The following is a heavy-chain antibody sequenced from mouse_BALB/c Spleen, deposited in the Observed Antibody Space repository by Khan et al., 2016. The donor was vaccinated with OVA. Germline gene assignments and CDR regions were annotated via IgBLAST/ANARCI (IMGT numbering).Heavy chain of an antibody. Sequence: EVQLQESGGGLVQPGGSLKLSCAASGFTFSSYGMSWVRQTPDKRLELVATINSNGGSTYYSDSVKGRFTISRDNAKNTLYLQMSSLKSEDTAMYYCARIARKINWGQGTTLTVSS. CDR2: INSNGGST. CDR3: ARIARKIN. J-gene: IGHJ2*01. V-gene: IGHV5-6-3*01. CDR1: GFTFSSYG.